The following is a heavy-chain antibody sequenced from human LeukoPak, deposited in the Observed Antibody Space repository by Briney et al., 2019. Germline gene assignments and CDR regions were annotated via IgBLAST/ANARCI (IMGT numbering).Heavy chain of an antibody. CDR1: GGSICSYY. J-gene: IGHJ5*02. CDR2: FYTSGST. Sequence: SETLSLTCTVSGGSICSYYWNWIRQPAGKGLEWIGRFYTSGSTNYNPSLKSRVTMSVDTSKNQFSLKLSSVTAADTAVYYCARGPRDYYDYNWFDPWGQGTLVTVSS. V-gene: IGHV4-4*07. CDR3: ARGPRDYYDYNWFDP. D-gene: IGHD3-22*01.